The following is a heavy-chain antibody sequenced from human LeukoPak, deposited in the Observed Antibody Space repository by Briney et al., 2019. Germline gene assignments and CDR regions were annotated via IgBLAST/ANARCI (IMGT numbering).Heavy chain of an antibody. CDR3: LAHGDYYWFDP. V-gene: IGHV3-23*01. D-gene: IGHD4-17*01. Sequence: GGSLRLSCAVSGFTFSSYDMSWVRQAPGKGLEWVSGISGSGGSTYYADSVKGRFTISRDTSKNALYLQMNSLRAEDTAVYYTLAHGDYYWFDPWGQGTLVTVSS. CDR2: ISGSGGST. J-gene: IGHJ5*02. CDR1: GFTFSSYD.